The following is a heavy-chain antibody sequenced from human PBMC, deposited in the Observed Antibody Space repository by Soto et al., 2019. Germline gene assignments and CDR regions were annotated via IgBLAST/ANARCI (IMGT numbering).Heavy chain of an antibody. CDR3: ARDLDRYCSVNSCHAMYG. J-gene: IGHJ6*04. CDR2: VYHNGTS. Sequence: VHLQESGPGLVKPSGTVSLTCVVSGGSSRSTNWWAWVRQTPGKGLEWSGEVYHNGTSNYNPSLKGRATISVDRSKYQVSLRLNSVIDADTAVYYCARDLDRYCSVNSCHAMYGWGKWTQVTVSS. V-gene: IGHV4-4*02. D-gene: IGHD2-15*01. CDR1: GGSSRSTNW.